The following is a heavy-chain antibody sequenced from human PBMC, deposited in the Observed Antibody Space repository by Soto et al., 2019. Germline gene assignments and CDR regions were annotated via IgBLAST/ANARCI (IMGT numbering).Heavy chain of an antibody. CDR1: GFTFSNAW. V-gene: IGHV3-15*01. J-gene: IGHJ4*02. CDR3: TTAPTMVRGVTTYYFDY. CDR2: IKSKTDGGTT. D-gene: IGHD3-10*01. Sequence: EVQLVESGGGLVKPGGSLRLSCAASGFTFSNAWMSWVRQAPGKGLEWVGRIKSKTDGGTTDYAAPVKGRFTISRDDSTNTLYLQMNSLKTEDTAVYYCTTAPTMVRGVTTYYFDYWGQGTLVTVSS.